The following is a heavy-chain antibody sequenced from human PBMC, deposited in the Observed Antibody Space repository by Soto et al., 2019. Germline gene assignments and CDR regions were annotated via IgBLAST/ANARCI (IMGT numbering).Heavy chain of an antibody. CDR1: RYRFTSYW. V-gene: IGHV5-51*01. D-gene: IGHD6-6*01. CDR2: IYPGGSSI. Sequence: GESLKISCTASRYRFTSYWIGWVRQQPGKGLEWMGIIYPGGSSIRYGPSFQGQVTISADKSLRTAYLQWTSLKASDTALYYCARTRSFTLGFYYDGMDVWGQGTTVTVSS. CDR3: ARTRSFTLGFYYDGMDV. J-gene: IGHJ6*02.